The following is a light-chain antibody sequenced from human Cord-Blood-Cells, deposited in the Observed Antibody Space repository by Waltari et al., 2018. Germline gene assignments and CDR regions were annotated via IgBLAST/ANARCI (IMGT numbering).Light chain of an antibody. CDR2: EGS. V-gene: IGLV2-8*01. CDR1: SSDVGGYNY. Sequence: QSALTQPPSASGSPGQSVTIPCTGTSSDVGGYNYVSRYQQHPGKAPKLMIYEGSRRPSRVPVRFSGSTSGNTASLTVSGLQAEDEADYYCSSYAGSNNYVFGTGTKVTVL. CDR3: SSYAGSNNYV. J-gene: IGLJ1*01.